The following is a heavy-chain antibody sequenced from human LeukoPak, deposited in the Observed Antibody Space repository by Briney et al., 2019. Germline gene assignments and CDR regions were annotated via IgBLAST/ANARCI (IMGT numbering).Heavy chain of an antibody. D-gene: IGHD1-26*01. CDR2: MNPNSGNT. CDR3: AKTERWEPVVPFDY. CDR1: GYTFTSYD. V-gene: IGHV1-8*01. J-gene: IGHJ4*02. Sequence: GASVKVSCKVSGYTFTSYDINWVRQATGQGLEWMGWMNPNSGNTGYAQKFQGRVTMTRNTSISTAYMELSSLRSEDTAVYYCAKTERWEPVVPFDYWGQGTLVTVSS.